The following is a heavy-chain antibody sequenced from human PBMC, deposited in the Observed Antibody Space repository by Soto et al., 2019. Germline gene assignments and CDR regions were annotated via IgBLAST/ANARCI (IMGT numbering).Heavy chain of an antibody. V-gene: IGHV3-21*06. CDR2: ISSGGSYI. CDR1: GFTFSSYT. J-gene: IGHJ3*02. CDR3: ARDQEQYSDILTGSYKGAFDI. D-gene: IGHD3-9*01. Sequence: GGSLRLSCAASGFTFSSYTLNWVRQAPGKGLEWVSYISSGGSYIYLADSVRGRFTISRDDAKNLLDLHMNSLRAEDTAVYYCARDQEQYSDILTGSYKGAFDIWGQGTMVTVSS.